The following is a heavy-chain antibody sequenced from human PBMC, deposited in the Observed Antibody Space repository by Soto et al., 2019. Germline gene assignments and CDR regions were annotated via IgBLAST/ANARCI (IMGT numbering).Heavy chain of an antibody. V-gene: IGHV1-69*06. CDR3: ARDPEESVGATPWFDP. Sequence: QVQLVQSGAEVKKPGSSVKVSCKASGGTFSSYAISWVRQAPGQGLEWMGGIIPIFGTANYAQKFQGRVTITADKSMSTAYMELSSLRSEDTAVYYCARDPEESVGATPWFDPWGQGTLVTVSS. D-gene: IGHD1-26*01. J-gene: IGHJ5*02. CDR2: IIPIFGTA. CDR1: GGTFSSYA.